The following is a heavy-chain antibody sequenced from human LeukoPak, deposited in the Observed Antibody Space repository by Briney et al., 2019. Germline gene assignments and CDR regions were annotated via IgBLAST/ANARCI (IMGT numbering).Heavy chain of an antibody. J-gene: IGHJ4*02. Sequence: GGSLILSCAASGFTFSSYSMNWVRQAPGKGLEWVSYISSSSSTIYYADSVKGRFTISRDNSKNTLYLQMNSLRAEDTAVYYCAKHITGSNGYFDYWGQGTLVTVSS. CDR1: GFTFSSYS. CDR2: ISSSSSTI. D-gene: IGHD1-20*01. V-gene: IGHV3-48*01. CDR3: AKHITGSNGYFDY.